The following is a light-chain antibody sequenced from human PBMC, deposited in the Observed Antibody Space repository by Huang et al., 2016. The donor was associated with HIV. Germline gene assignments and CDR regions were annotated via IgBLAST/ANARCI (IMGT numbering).Light chain of an antibody. J-gene: IGKJ1*01. V-gene: IGKV3-11*01. CDR3: QQRSNRTPTT. CDR1: QSVGSY. CDR2: DAS. Sequence: EIILTQSPATLSLSPGERATLSCRSSQSVGSYLAWYQPKPGQAPRLLIYDASNRATGIPARFSGGGSGTDFTRTIRGLEPDDCAVYFCQQRSNRTPTTFGQGTKVE.